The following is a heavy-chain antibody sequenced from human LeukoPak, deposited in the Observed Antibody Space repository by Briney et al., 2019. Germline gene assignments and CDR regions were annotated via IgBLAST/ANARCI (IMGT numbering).Heavy chain of an antibody. CDR2: FDPEDGET. CDR1: GFTFSSYA. V-gene: IGHV1-24*01. J-gene: IGHJ4*02. D-gene: IGHD2-8*01. Sequence: GGSLRLSCAASGFTFSSYAMHWVRQAPGKGLEWMGGFDPEDGETIYAQKFQGRVTMTEDTSTDTAYMELSSLRSEDTAVYYCATDTNDYWGQGTLVTVSS. CDR3: ATDTNDY.